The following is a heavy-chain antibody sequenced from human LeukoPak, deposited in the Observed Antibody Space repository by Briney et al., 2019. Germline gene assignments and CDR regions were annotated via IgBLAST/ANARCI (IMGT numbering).Heavy chain of an antibody. J-gene: IGHJ4*02. D-gene: IGHD3-22*01. V-gene: IGHV3-23*01. CDR3: AKDGWITMIVVAPNSYFDY. CDR2: ISGSGGST. CDR1: GFTFSSYA. Sequence: GGSLRLSCAASGFTFSSYAMSWVRQAPGKGLEWVSAISGSGGSTYYADSVKGRFAISRDNSKNTLYLQMNSLRAEDTAVYYCAKDGWITMIVVAPNSYFDYWGQGTLVTVSS.